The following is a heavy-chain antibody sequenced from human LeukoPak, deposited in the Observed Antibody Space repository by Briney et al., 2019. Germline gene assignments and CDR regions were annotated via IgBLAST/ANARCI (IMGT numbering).Heavy chain of an antibody. Sequence: ASVKVSCKSSGYTFTSYDINWVRQATGQGLEWMGWMNPNSGNTGYAQKFQGRVTMTRNTSMSTAYMELSSLRSEDTAVYYCARGKWVATYYDFWSGYPPGGYYMDVWGKGTTVTVSS. CDR1: GYTFTSYD. D-gene: IGHD3-3*01. J-gene: IGHJ6*03. CDR3: ARGKWVATYYDFWSGYPPGGYYMDV. V-gene: IGHV1-8*01. CDR2: MNPNSGNT.